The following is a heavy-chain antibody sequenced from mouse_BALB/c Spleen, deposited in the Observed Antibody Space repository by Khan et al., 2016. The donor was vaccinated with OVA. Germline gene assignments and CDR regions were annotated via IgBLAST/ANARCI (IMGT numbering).Heavy chain of an antibody. Sequence: EVKLLESGPGLVKPSQSLSLTCTVTGYSITTDYAWNWIRQFPGNKLEWMGFISYSGNTKYNPSLKSRISITRDTSKNQFFLQLKSVTTEDTARYYCARVYGGDFDYWGQGTTLTVSS. CDR2: ISYSGNT. D-gene: IGHD1-1*01. J-gene: IGHJ2*01. CDR3: ARVYGGDFDY. CDR1: GYSITTDYA. V-gene: IGHV3-2*02.